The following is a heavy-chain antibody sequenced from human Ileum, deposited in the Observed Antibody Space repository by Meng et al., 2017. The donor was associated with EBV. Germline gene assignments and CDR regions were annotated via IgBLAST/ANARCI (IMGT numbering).Heavy chain of an antibody. CDR2: IYYRGNT. CDR1: GGSISPGNFY. Sequence: LSLRGPGPGLGKPTETLSLPCTFSGGSISPGNFYWGWIRQSPGKALECIGTIYYRGNTFYNPSLKSRLTISIDTSKNEFSLTLRSVTAADTALYYCASAYDYGDYEAFAYWGPGSLVTVSS. D-gene: IGHD4-17*01. CDR3: ASAYDYGDYEAFAY. V-gene: IGHV4-39*07. J-gene: IGHJ4*02.